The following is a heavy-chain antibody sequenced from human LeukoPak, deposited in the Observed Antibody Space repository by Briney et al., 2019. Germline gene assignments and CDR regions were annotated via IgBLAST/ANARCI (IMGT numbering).Heavy chain of an antibody. D-gene: IGHD3-10*01. CDR1: GFTFSSYG. Sequence: GGSLRLSCAASGFTFSSYGMRWVRQAPGKGLEWVAFIRSDGSNKYYADSVKGRLTISRDNSKNTLYLQMNSLRAEDTAVYYCAEYYGSGASDYWGQGTLVTVSS. CDR3: AEYYGSGASDY. CDR2: IRSDGSNK. J-gene: IGHJ4*02. V-gene: IGHV3-30*02.